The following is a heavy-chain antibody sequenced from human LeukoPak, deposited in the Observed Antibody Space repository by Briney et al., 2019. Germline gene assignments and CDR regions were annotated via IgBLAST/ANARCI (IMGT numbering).Heavy chain of an antibody. CDR3: ASKSTDHGELRFDY. Sequence: SETLSLTCTLSGDSTNTYFWSWLRQSPGKGLEWVGYIYYTGTTNYNPSLKSRVTISVDTSNNQFSLKVNSVTAADTGVYYCASKSTDHGELRFDYWGQGTLVTVSS. V-gene: IGHV4-59*01. CDR1: GDSTNTYF. D-gene: IGHD4-17*01. J-gene: IGHJ4*02. CDR2: IYYTGTT.